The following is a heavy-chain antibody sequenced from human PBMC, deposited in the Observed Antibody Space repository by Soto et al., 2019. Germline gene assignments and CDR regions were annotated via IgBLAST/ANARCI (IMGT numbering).Heavy chain of an antibody. CDR2: INAGNGNT. D-gene: IGHD3-10*01. Sequence: GASVKVSCKASGYTFTSYAMHWVRQAPGQRLEWMGWINAGNGNTKYSQKFQGRVTITRDTSASTAYMELSSLRSEDTAVYYCARGGSGSLNYYYGMDVWGQGTLVTVSS. CDR3: ARGGSGSLNYYYGMDV. V-gene: IGHV1-3*01. J-gene: IGHJ6*02. CDR1: GYTFTSYA.